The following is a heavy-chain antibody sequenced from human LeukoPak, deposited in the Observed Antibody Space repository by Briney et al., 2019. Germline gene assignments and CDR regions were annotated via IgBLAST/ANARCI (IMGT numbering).Heavy chain of an antibody. J-gene: IGHJ6*02. CDR3: ARVNFLSVGESKNGMDV. D-gene: IGHD3-10*01. CDR2: IIPIFGIA. Sequence: SVKVSCKASGGTFSSYAISWVRQAPGQGLEWMGRIIPIFGIANYAQKFQGRVTITADKSTSTAYMELSSLRSDDTAVYYCARVNFLSVGESKNGMDVWGQGTTVTVSS. V-gene: IGHV1-69*04. CDR1: GGTFSSYA.